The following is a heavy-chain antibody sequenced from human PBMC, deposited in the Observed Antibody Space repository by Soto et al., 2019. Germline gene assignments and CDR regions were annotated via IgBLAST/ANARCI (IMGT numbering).Heavy chain of an antibody. CDR2: IIPIFNST. Sequence: QVQLVQSGAEVKTPGSSLKVSCKVSGSSFSNYVISWVRQAPGHGLEWLGRIIPIFNSTKDAQSFQGRVTINGDNTTRTAYLELRSLRSDDTAVYYCAREGRGQKAGDNGLVSLGYWGQGTLVTVSS. CDR1: GSSFSNYV. CDR3: AREGRGQKAGDNGLVSLGY. J-gene: IGHJ4*02. V-gene: IGHV1-69*06. D-gene: IGHD2-8*01.